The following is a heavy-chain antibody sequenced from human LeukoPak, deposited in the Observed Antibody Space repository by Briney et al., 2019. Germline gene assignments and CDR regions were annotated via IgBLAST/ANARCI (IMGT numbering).Heavy chain of an antibody. V-gene: IGHV1-2*02. CDR2: INPNSGGT. Sequence: ASVKVSCKASGYTFTGYYMHWVRQAPGQGLEWMGWINPNSGGTNYAQKFQGRVTITRDTSISTAYMELSRLRSDDTAVYYCARDIGFWSGYPIYYWGQGTLVTVSS. D-gene: IGHD3-3*01. J-gene: IGHJ4*02. CDR3: ARDIGFWSGYPIYY. CDR1: GYTFTGYY.